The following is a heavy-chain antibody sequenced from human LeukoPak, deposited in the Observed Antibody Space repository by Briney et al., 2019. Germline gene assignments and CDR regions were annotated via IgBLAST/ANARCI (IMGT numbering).Heavy chain of an antibody. Sequence: AGGSLRLSCAASGFTFSHYWMSWIRQAPGKGLEWVANIKHDGSDYNYVDSVKGRFTISRDNAKNSLYLQMNSLRVEDTAVYYCAGDTSDGNFDYWGQGTLVTVSS. CDR3: AGDTSDGNFDY. J-gene: IGHJ4*02. V-gene: IGHV3-7*01. CDR2: IKHDGSDY. CDR1: GFTFSHYW. D-gene: IGHD2-15*01.